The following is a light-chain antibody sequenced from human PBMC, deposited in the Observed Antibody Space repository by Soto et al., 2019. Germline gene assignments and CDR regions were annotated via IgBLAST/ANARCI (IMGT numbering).Light chain of an antibody. Sequence: AIQLTQSPSSLSASVGDRVTITCRASQGVRSALAWYQHKPGRGPRLLIYDASTLQSGVPSRFSGSGSGTDFTLTISSLQPEDFATYYCQQLHSTALTFGGGTKLE. V-gene: IGKV1-13*02. J-gene: IGKJ4*01. CDR2: DAS. CDR3: QQLHSTALT. CDR1: QGVRSA.